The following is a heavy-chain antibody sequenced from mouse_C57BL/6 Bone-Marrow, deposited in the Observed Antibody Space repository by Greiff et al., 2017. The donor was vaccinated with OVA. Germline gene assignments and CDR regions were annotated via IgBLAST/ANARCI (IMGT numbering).Heavy chain of an antibody. V-gene: IGHV1-26*01. Sequence: VQLQQSGPELVKPGASVKISCKASGYTFTDYYMNWVKQSHGKSLEWIGDINPNNGGTSYNQKFKGKATLTVDKSSSTAYMELRSLTSEDSAVYYCASNYDGYFLSDYWGQGTTLTVSS. CDR3: ASNYDGYFLSDY. J-gene: IGHJ2*01. CDR2: INPNNGGT. CDR1: GYTFTDYY. D-gene: IGHD2-3*01.